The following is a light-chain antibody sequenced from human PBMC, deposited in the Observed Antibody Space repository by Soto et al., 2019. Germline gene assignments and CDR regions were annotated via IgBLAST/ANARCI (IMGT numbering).Light chain of an antibody. CDR3: QQHYTTPWT. CDR1: QSVLYSSNNKNY. J-gene: IGKJ1*01. V-gene: IGKV4-1*01. Sequence: DLVMTQSPDSLAFALGERATINCKSSQSVLYSSNNKNYLAWYQQKPGQPPKALIYWASTRESGVPDRFSGSGSGTDFTLTISSLQAEDVAVYYCQQHYTTPWTFGQGTKVDIK. CDR2: WAS.